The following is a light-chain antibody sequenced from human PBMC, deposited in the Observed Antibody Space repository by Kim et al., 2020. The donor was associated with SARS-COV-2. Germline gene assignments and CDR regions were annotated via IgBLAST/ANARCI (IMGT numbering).Light chain of an antibody. CDR1: SLRSYY. V-gene: IGLV3-19*01. CDR2: GRN. J-gene: IGLJ1*01. CDR3: NSRDSPGKRWV. Sequence: SSELTQDPAVSVALGQTVKITCQGDSLRSYYASWYQQKPGQAPILVIYGRNNRPSGIPDRFSGSSSVNTASLTITGAQAEDEADYYCNSRDSPGKRWVFG.